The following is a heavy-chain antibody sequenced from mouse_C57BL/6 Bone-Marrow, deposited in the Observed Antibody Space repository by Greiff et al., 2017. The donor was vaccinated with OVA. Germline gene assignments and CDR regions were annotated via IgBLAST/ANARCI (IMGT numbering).Heavy chain of an antibody. V-gene: IGHV14-4*01. J-gene: IGHJ3*01. CDR2: IDPENGDT. D-gene: IGHD4-1*01. CDR1: GFNIKDDY. CDR3: TNWDVWFAY. Sequence: EVKLVESGAELVRPGASVKLSCTASGFNIKDDYMHWVKQRPEQGLEWIGWIDPENGDTEYASKFQGKATITADTSSNTAYLQLSSLTSEDTAVYYCTNWDVWFAYWGQGTLVTVSA.